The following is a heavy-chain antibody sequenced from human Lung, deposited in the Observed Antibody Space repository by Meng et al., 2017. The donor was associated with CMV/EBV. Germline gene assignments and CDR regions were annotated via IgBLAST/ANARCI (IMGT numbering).Heavy chain of an antibody. D-gene: IGHD6-19*01. CDR2: IYHSGST. CDR1: GGSRRSSNW. Sequence: QWQLPAAGPGLADPSGTLSLTCAVSGGSRRSSNWWSWVRQPPGKGLEWIGEIYHSGSTNYNPSLKSRVTISVDKSKNQFSLNLSSVTAADTAVYYCARVGQWLPIDYWGQGTLVTVSS. J-gene: IGHJ4*02. CDR3: ARVGQWLPIDY. V-gene: IGHV4-4*02.